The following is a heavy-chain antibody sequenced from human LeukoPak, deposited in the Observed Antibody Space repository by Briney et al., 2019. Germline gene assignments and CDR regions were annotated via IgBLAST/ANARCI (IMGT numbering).Heavy chain of an antibody. CDR2: IYADGSS. J-gene: IGHJ6*03. CDR3: ARGRGYYDFWSGYYTYYYYMDV. CDR1: GGSVSSENSY. D-gene: IGHD3-3*01. V-gene: IGHV4-61*02. Sequence: SETLSLTCTVSGGSVSSENSYWNWIRQPAGKGLEWIGRIYADGSSTYNPSLKSRVTISVDTSKNQFSLKLSSVTAADTAVYYCARGRGYYDFWSGYYTYYYYMDVWGKGTTVTVSS.